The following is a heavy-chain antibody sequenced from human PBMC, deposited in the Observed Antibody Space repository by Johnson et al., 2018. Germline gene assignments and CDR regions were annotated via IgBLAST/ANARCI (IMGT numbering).Heavy chain of an antibody. Sequence: VQLVESGAEVRKPGSSVKMSCKPSRGTFNTYALGWVRQAPGQGLEWLGGIVPIFGPTNYTQKCLDRVSMNTDTSTSTVYMELKSLRSDDTAVYYCARDPGTGFYSLHYYHGMDVWGQGTTVTVSS. CDR3: ARDPGTGFYSLHYYHGMDV. D-gene: IGHD3-9*01. CDR1: RGTFNTYA. J-gene: IGHJ6*01. V-gene: IGHV1-69*06. CDR2: IVPIFGPT.